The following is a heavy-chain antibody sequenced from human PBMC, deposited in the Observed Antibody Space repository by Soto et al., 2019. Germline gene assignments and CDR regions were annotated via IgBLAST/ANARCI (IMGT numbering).Heavy chain of an antibody. CDR3: ARVATNMVRGRWSDH. Sequence: SETLSLTCTVSGGSISSGGYYWSWIRQHPGKGLEWIGYIYYSGSTYYNPSLKSRVTISVDTSKNQFSLKLSSVTAADTAVYYCARVATNMVRGRWSDHWGQGTLVTVSS. J-gene: IGHJ5*02. CDR2: IYYSGST. CDR1: GGSISSGGYY. V-gene: IGHV4-31*03. D-gene: IGHD3-10*01.